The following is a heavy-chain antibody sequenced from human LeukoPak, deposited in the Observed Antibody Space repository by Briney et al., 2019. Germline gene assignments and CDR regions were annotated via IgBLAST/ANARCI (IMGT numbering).Heavy chain of an antibody. J-gene: IGHJ4*02. Sequence: SETLSLTCTVSGGSISSYYWSWIRQPPGKGLEWIGYIYYSGSTNYNPSLKSRVTISVDTSKNQFSLKLSSVTAADTAVYYCARVSVEQYYFDYWGQGTLVTVSS. CDR2: IYYSGST. D-gene: IGHD1/OR15-1a*01. CDR3: ARVSVEQYYFDY. CDR1: GGSISSYY. V-gene: IGHV4-59*01.